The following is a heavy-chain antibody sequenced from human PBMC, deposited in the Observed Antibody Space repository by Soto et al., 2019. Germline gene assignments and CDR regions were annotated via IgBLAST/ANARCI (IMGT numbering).Heavy chain of an antibody. D-gene: IGHD3-10*01. CDR3: AREVQVHTPAFVY. Sequence: QVQLVQSGAEMKKPGSSVKVSCQSSGGTFNTYEMNWVRQAPGQGPEWMGDISPMFGAADYAPKFQGRVTITADESTGTSYMQLSSFTSEDTALYFCAREVQVHTPAFVYWGQGTLVTVSS. CDR2: ISPMFGAA. V-gene: IGHV1-69*19. J-gene: IGHJ4*02. CDR1: GGTFNTYE.